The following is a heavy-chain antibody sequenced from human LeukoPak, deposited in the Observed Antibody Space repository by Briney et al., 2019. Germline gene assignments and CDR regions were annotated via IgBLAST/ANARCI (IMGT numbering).Heavy chain of an antibody. V-gene: IGHV3-7*01. CDR1: GFTVSSNY. CDR2: IKQDGSEK. D-gene: IGHD4-23*01. CDR3: ARDLRQTQSDFDY. Sequence: GGSLRLSCAASGFTVSSNYMSWVRQAPGKGLEWVANIKQDGSEKYYVDSVKGRFTISRDNAKNSLYLQMNSLRAEDTAVYYCARDLRQTQSDFDYWGQGTLVTVSS. J-gene: IGHJ4*02.